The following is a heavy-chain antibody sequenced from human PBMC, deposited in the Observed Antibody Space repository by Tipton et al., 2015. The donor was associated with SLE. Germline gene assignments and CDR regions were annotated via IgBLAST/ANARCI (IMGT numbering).Heavy chain of an antibody. D-gene: IGHD2-2*01. Sequence: LSLTCAVYGGSFSGYYWSWIRQPPGKGLEWIGEINHSGSTNYNPSLKSRVTISVDTSKNQFSLKLSSVTAADTAVYYCARRSSTSPDAFDIWGQGTMVTVSS. V-gene: IGHV4-34*01. CDR2: INHSGST. CDR3: ARRSSTSPDAFDI. J-gene: IGHJ3*02. CDR1: GGSFSGYY.